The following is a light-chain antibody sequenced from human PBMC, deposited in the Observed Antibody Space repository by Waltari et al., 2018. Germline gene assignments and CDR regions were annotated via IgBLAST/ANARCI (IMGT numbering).Light chain of an antibody. CDR1: QNIRTH. V-gene: IGKV1-39*01. CDR3: QQSFSSPWT. CDR2: SAS. J-gene: IGKJ1*01. Sequence: DIQMTQSPSSLSASVGDTVTVTCRASQNIRTHLNWYQQKPATAPKLLIYSASTLQRGVPSRFSGSASGTDFTLTVSNLQPGDFAIYFCQQSFSSPWTFGQGTRV.